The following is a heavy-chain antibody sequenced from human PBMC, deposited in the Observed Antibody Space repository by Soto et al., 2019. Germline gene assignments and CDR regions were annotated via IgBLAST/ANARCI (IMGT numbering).Heavy chain of an antibody. V-gene: IGHV4-31*03. CDR3: ARGGDYDTYFDS. J-gene: IGHJ4*02. CDR2: IFHSGST. Sequence: QVQLQESGPGLVKPTQTLSLTCTVSGGSISSGGYYWSWIRQHPGKGLEWIGYIFHSGSTYYNPPLRSRVTTSVDTSKNHFPLKLSSVTAADTAVYYCARGGDYDTYFDSWGQGTLVTASS. D-gene: IGHD3-22*01. CDR1: GGSISSGGYY.